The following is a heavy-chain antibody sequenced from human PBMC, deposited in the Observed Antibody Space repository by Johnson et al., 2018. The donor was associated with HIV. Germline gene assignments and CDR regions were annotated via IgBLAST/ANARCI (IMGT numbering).Heavy chain of an antibody. CDR3: ARPDSGRYRDAFDI. CDR1: GFSVSSNY. J-gene: IGHJ3*02. Sequence: MLLVESGGGTVQPGGSLRLSCAASGFSVSSNYMSWVRQAPGKGLEWVSVIYSGGNTFYADSVQGRFTISRDNSKNTLDLQMNSLRTEDTAVYYCARPDSGRYRDAFDIWGQGTLVTVSS. CDR2: IYSGGNT. V-gene: IGHV3-66*02. D-gene: IGHD1-26*01.